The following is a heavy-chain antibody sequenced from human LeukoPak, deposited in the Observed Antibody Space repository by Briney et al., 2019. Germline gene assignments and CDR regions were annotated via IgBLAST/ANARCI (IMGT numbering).Heavy chain of an antibody. CDR1: LFTFSSYA. D-gene: IGHD1-14*01. CDR3: AKADYTRNQYYFDY. J-gene: IGHJ4*02. CDR2: ISVSGGST. Sequence: PGGSLRLSCAASLFTFSSYAMSWVRQAPGRGLEWVSAISVSGGSTYYADSVKGRFTISRDNSKNTLYLQMNSLRAEDTAVYYCAKADYTRNQYYFDYWGQGTLVTVSS. V-gene: IGHV3-23*01.